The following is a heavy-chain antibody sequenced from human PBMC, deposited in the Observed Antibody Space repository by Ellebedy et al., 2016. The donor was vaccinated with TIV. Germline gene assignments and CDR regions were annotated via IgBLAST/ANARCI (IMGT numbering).Heavy chain of an antibody. Sequence: ASVKVSCKASGYTFTGYYMHWVRQAPGQGLEWMGWINPNSGGTSYAQKFQGRVTMTRDTSISTAYLQWSSLKASDTAMYYCARRVYGGDFHYWGQGTLVTVSS. CDR2: INPNSGGT. CDR1: GYTFTGYY. V-gene: IGHV1-2*02. CDR3: ARRVYGGDFHY. J-gene: IGHJ4*02. D-gene: IGHD4-23*01.